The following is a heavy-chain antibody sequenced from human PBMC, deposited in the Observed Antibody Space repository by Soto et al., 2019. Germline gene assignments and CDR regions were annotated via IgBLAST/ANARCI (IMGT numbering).Heavy chain of an antibody. J-gene: IGHJ2*01. CDR3: AKCDFGDPYWYFDF. V-gene: IGHV3-23*01. CDR2: IRNSGGST. D-gene: IGHD4-17*01. CDR1: GFPFNNYP. Sequence: ESGGGLVQPGGSLRLSCAASGFPFNNYPLSWVRQAPGKGLEWVATIRNSGGSTAYADSVKGRFSISRDQAKNTLHLQMNSLRVEDTAVYYCAKCDFGDPYWYFDFWGRGTLVTVSS.